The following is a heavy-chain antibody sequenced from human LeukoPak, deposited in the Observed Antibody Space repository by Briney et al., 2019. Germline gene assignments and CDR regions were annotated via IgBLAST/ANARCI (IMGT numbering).Heavy chain of an antibody. D-gene: IGHD5-12*01. CDR3: ARGFRKGYSGYDLYFFDY. V-gene: IGHV1-2*06. CDR2: INPNSGGT. Sequence: ASVKVSCKATGYTFSGYYMHWVRQAPGQGLEWMGRINPNSGGTNYAQKFQGRVTMNRDTSISTAYMELSRLRSDDTAVYYCARGFRKGYSGYDLYFFDYWGQGTLVTVSS. J-gene: IGHJ4*02. CDR1: GYTFSGYY.